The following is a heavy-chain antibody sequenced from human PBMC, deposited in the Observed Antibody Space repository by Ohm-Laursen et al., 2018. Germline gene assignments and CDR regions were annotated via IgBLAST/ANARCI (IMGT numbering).Heavy chain of an antibody. CDR2: IFHNGNA. V-gene: IGHV4-59*01. Sequence: SQTLSLTCTVSGGSISGYYWSWIRQPPGRGLEWIAYIFHNGNAVYNPSLKNRVTISVDTSRNQFSLKLSSVTASDTAVYYYARQVPAATRGRFDNWGQGTLVTVSS. J-gene: IGHJ5*02. D-gene: IGHD2-2*01. CDR3: ARQVPAATRGRFDN. CDR1: GGSISGYY.